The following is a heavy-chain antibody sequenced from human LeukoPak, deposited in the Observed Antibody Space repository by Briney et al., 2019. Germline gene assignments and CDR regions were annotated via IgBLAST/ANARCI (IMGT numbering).Heavy chain of an antibody. CDR3: ARGGSSSWYGYYYYYMDV. J-gene: IGHJ6*03. D-gene: IGHD6-13*01. CDR1: GYTFTGYY. CDR2: INPNSGGT. V-gene: IGHV1-2*02. Sequence: GASVTVSCMASGYTFTGYYMHWVRQAPGQGLEWMGLINPNSGGTNYAQKFQGRVTMTRDTSISTAYMELSRLRSDDTAVYYCARGGSSSWYGYYYYYMDVWGKGTTVTISS.